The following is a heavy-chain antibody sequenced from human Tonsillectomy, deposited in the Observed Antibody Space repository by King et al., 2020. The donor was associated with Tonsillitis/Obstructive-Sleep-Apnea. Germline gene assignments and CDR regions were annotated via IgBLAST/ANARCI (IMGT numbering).Heavy chain of an antibody. CDR2: ISAYNGNT. CDR1: GYTFISYG. J-gene: IGHJ4*02. V-gene: IGHV1-18*01. D-gene: IGHD5-12*01. CDR3: ARWSSGYDPDFDY. Sequence: VQLVQSGAEVKKPGASVKVSCTASGYTFISYGISWVRQAPGQGLEWMGWISAYNGNTNYAQRLQGRVTMTTDTSTSTASMELRSLRSDDTAVYYCARWSSGYDPDFDYWGQGTLVTVSS.